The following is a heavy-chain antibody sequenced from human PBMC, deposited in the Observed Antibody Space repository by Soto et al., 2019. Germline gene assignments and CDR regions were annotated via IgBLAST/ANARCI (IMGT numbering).Heavy chain of an antibody. D-gene: IGHD3-10*01. Sequence: GGSLRLSCAASGFTFSSYGMHWVRQAPGKGLEWVAVISYDGSNKYYADSVKGRFTISRDNSKNTLYLQMNSLRAEDTAVYYCAKPLGLNPTHDAFDIWGQGTMVTVSS. CDR2: ISYDGSNK. CDR3: AKPLGLNPTHDAFDI. J-gene: IGHJ3*02. V-gene: IGHV3-30*18. CDR1: GFTFSSYG.